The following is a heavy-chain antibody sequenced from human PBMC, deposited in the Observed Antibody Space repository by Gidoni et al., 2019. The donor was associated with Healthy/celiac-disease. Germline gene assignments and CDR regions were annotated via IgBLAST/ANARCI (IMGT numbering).Heavy chain of an antibody. V-gene: IGHV3-9*01. CDR3: AKVLVVAATGDAFDI. CDR2: ISWNSGSI. D-gene: IGHD2-15*01. J-gene: IGHJ3*02. CDR1: GFTFADYA. Sequence: EVQLVESGGGLVQHGRSLRLSCSASGFTFADYAMHWVRQAPGKGLEWVSGISWNSGSIGYADSVKGRFTISRDNAKNSLYLQMNSLRAEDTALYYCAKVLVVAATGDAFDIWGQGTMVTVSS.